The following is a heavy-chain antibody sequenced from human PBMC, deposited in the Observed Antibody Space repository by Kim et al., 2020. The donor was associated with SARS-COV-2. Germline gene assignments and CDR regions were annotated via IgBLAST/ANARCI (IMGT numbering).Heavy chain of an antibody. CDR1: GFTFSSYW. D-gene: IGHD3-10*01. CDR2: IKQDGSEK. Sequence: GGSLRLSCAASGFTFSSYWMSWVRQAPGKGLEWVANIKQDGSEKYYVDSVKGRFTISRDNAKNSLYLQMNSLRAEDTAVYYCARAGSGSYYWANWFDPWGQGTLVTVSS. V-gene: IGHV3-7*01. CDR3: ARAGSGSYYWANWFDP. J-gene: IGHJ5*02.